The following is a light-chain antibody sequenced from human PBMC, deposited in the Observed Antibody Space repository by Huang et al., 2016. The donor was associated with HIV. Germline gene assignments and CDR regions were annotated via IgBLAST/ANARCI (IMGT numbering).Light chain of an antibody. CDR2: AAS. V-gene: IGKV3-20*01. Sequence: EIVLTQSPGYLSLSRGERATLSCRASQSVSAYYLAWYQQKPGQAPRRLIHAASTRASGSPDRFSGSGSGTAFTLTISRLEPEDSAVYFCHQYGSPPWTFGQGTRVEIK. CDR1: QSVSAYY. J-gene: IGKJ1*01. CDR3: HQYGSPPWT.